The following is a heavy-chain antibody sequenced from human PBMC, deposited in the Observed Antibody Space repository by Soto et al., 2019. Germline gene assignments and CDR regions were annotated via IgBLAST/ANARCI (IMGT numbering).Heavy chain of an antibody. CDR1: GYTFTSYG. Sequence: ASVKVSCKASGYTFTSYGISWVRQAPGPGLEWMGWISAYNGNTNYAQKLQGRVNMTTDTSTSTAYMELRSLRSDHTAVYYCARDVLRYFDWLLPVENGMDVWGQGTTVTVSS. CDR3: ARDVLRYFDWLLPVENGMDV. D-gene: IGHD3-9*01. CDR2: ISAYNGNT. J-gene: IGHJ6*02. V-gene: IGHV1-18*04.